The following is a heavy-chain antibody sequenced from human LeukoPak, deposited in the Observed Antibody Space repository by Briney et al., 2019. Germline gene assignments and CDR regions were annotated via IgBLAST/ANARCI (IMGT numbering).Heavy chain of an antibody. V-gene: IGHV3-30*01. Sequence: PGGSLRLSCAASGFTFSSYAMHWVRQAPGKGLEWVAVISYDGSNKYYADSVKGRFTISRDNSKNTLYLQMNSLRAEDTAVYYCAKVSNAGYYYDKSAAYFDYWGQGTLVTVSS. J-gene: IGHJ4*02. CDR2: ISYDGSNK. D-gene: IGHD3-22*01. CDR3: AKVSNAGYYYDKSAAYFDY. CDR1: GFTFSSYA.